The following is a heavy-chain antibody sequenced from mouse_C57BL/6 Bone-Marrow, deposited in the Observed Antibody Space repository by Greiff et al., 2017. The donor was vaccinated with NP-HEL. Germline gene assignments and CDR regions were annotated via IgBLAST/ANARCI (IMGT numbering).Heavy chain of an antibody. V-gene: IGHV1-78*01. D-gene: IGHD1-1*01. Sequence: VQLQESDAELVKPGASVKISCKVSGYTFTDHTIHWMKQRPEQGLEWIGYIYPRDGSTKYNEKFKGKATLTADKSSSTAYMQLNSLTSEDSAVYFCARDYGSSYVYFDVWGTGTTVTVSS. CDR1: GYTFTDHT. CDR2: IYPRDGST. CDR3: ARDYGSSYVYFDV. J-gene: IGHJ1*03.